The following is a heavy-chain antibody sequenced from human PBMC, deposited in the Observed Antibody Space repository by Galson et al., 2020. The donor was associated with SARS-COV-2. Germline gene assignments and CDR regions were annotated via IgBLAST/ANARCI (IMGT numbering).Heavy chain of an antibody. Sequence: GGSMRLACIVSGSTFSDHYMAWIRQAPGKWLEWVSYTGKIGTTIQYADSVRGRVTIPRDNARNAGYLQMNSLGVEDTGLYFCARLQVPSGVGWYLDLWGRGTLVTVSS. CDR3: ARLQVPSGVGWYLDL. J-gene: IGHJ2*01. D-gene: IGHD1-26*01. V-gene: IGHV3-11*01. CDR2: TGKIGTTI. CDR1: GSTFSDHY.